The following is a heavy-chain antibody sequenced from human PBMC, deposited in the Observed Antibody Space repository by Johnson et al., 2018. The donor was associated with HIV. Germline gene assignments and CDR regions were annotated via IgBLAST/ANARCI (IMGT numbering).Heavy chain of an antibody. CDR2: ISVDGYIK. Sequence: QLHLVESGGGVVQPGGSLRLSCAASGFTFSTYAIHWVRQAPGKGLEGVSGISVDGYIKNYADSVKGRFTISRDNSDNFLYLYMNRLRTADTAVYYCVRGWHTSGRCDVFDIWGQGTTVIVSS. CDR1: GFTFSTYA. CDR3: VRGWHTSGRCDVFDI. D-gene: IGHD6-19*01. J-gene: IGHJ3*02. V-gene: IGHV3-30*03.